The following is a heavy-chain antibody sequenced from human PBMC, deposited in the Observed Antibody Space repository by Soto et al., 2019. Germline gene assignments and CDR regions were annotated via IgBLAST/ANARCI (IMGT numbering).Heavy chain of an antibody. CDR3: AKDLHTTIPVATHY. D-gene: IGHD6-19*01. V-gene: IGHV3-23*01. Sequence: EVQLLESGGGLVQPGGSLRLSCAASGFTFSTYAMTWVRQAPGKGLEWVSGISDNGGRTYYADSVKGRFTISRDNSKDTLYLQMNSLRADDTAIYYCAKDLHTTIPVATHYWGQETLVTVSS. CDR2: ISDNGGRT. J-gene: IGHJ4*02. CDR1: GFTFSTYA.